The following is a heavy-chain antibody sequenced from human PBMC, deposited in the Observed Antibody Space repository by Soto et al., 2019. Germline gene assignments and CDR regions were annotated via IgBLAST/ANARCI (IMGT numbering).Heavy chain of an antibody. CDR1: GFTFSSYA. CDR3: AKAPPGYSSSGRFFDI. J-gene: IGHJ3*02. D-gene: IGHD6-13*01. Sequence: GGSLRLSCAASGFTFSSYAMSWVRQAPGKGLEWVSAISGSGGSTYYADSVKGRFTISRDNSKNTLYLQMNSLRAEDTAVYYCAKAPPGYSSSGRFFDIWGQGTMVTVSS. CDR2: ISGSGGST. V-gene: IGHV3-23*01.